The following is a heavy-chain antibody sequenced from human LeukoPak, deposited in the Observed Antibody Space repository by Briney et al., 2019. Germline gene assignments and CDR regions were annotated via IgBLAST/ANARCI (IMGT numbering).Heavy chain of an antibody. D-gene: IGHD1-26*01. CDR2: IYYSGST. Sequence: SETLSLTCTVSGGSFSSSDYYWGWIRQPPGKGLEWIGSIYYSGSTYYNPSLKSRVTISIDTSKNQFSLKLTSVTAADTAVYYCGTLVRSGSYYWRWFDPWGQGTLVTVSS. CDR1: GGSFSSSDYY. CDR3: GTLVRSGSYYWRWFDP. J-gene: IGHJ5*02. V-gene: IGHV4-39*07.